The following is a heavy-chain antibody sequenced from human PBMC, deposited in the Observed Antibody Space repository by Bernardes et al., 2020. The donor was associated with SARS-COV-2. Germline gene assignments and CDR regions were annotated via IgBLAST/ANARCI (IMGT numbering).Heavy chain of an antibody. CDR1: GFTFSTYS. CDR3: ARDRTVADAFDI. V-gene: IGHV3-21*01. CDR2: ISSSSGYI. D-gene: IGHD2-15*01. Sequence: GGSLRLSCAASGFTFSTYSMSWVRQAPGKGLEWVSSISSSSGYIYYADSVKGRFTISRDHGKNSLYLQMNSLRAEDTAVYYCARDRTVADAFDIWGQGTMVTVSS. J-gene: IGHJ3*02.